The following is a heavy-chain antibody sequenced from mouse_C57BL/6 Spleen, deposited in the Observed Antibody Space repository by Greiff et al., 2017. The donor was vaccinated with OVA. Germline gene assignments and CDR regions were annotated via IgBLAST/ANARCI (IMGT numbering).Heavy chain of an antibody. CDR2: IYPGDGDT. Sequence: QVQLQQSGPELVKPGASVKISCKASGYAFSSSWMNWVKQRPGKGLEWIGRIYPGDGDTNYNGKFKGKATLTADKSSSTAYMQLSSLTSEDSAVYVYENYYGSRYDDAMDYWGQGTSVTVSS. CDR1: GYAFSSSW. J-gene: IGHJ4*01. D-gene: IGHD1-1*01. V-gene: IGHV1-82*01. CDR3: ENYYGSRYDDAMDY.